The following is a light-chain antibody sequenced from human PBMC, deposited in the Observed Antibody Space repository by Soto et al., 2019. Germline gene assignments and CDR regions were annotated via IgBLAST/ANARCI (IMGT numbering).Light chain of an antibody. CDR1: QSLLFRSDNENY. CDR3: QQYYTSPRT. CDR2: WAS. Sequence: DIVMTQSPDSLAVSLGERATIDCRSSQSLLFRSDNENYLAWYQQKPGQPPKLLIYWASIRESGVPDRFSGSGSGTHFTLTISSLQAEDVAVYYCQQYYTSPRTFGQGTKVEIK. J-gene: IGKJ1*01. V-gene: IGKV4-1*01.